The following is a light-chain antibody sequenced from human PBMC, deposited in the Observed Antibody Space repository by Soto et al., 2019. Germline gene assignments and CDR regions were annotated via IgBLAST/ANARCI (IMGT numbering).Light chain of an antibody. CDR3: LQYSTWPPLYT. CDR2: DAS. CDR1: QSVSSY. V-gene: IGKV3-15*01. J-gene: IGKJ2*01. Sequence: EIVMTQSPATLSVSLGERVTLSCSASQSVSSYLAWYQQKPGQAPRLLISDASTRATDIPDSFSGSGSGTDFTLTISSLQSTDLAVYYCLQYSTWPPLYTFGQGTKLEIK.